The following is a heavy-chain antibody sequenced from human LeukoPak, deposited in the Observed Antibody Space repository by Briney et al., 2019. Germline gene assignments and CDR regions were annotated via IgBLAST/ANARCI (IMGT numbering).Heavy chain of an antibody. D-gene: IGHD4-11*01. V-gene: IGHV3-53*01. Sequence: HPGGSLRLSCAASGFTVSSNYMSWVRQAPGKGLEWVSVIYSGGSTYYADSVKGRFTISRDNAKNSLYLQMNSLRGEDTAVYYCARDSGGRRTVTEFDYWGQGTLVTVSS. CDR2: IYSGGST. J-gene: IGHJ4*02. CDR3: ARDSGGRRTVTEFDY. CDR1: GFTVSSNY.